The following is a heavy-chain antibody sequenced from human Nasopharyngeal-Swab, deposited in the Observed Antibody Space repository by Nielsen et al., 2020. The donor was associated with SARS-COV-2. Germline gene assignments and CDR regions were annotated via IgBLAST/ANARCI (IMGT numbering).Heavy chain of an antibody. V-gene: IGHV4-39*01. Sequence: WIRQPPGKGLEWIGSIYYSGSTYYNPSLKSRVTISVHTSKNQFSLKLSSVTAADTAVYYCARGRIYYDSSGYRRNWFDPWGQGTLVTVSS. CDR2: IYYSGST. J-gene: IGHJ5*02. D-gene: IGHD3-22*01. CDR3: ARGRIYYDSSGYRRNWFDP.